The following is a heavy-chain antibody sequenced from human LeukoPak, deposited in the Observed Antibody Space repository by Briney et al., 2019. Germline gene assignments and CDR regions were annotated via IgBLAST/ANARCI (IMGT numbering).Heavy chain of an antibody. J-gene: IGHJ4*02. CDR1: GGSFSGYY. CDR2: INHSGST. Sequence: PSETLSLTCAVYGGSFSGYYWSWIRQPPGKGLEWIGEINHSGSTNYNPSLKSRVTISVDTSKNQFSLKLSSVTAADTAVYYCASLGYCSSTSCYQDYWGQGTLVTVSS. CDR3: ASLGYCSSTSCYQDY. D-gene: IGHD2-2*01. V-gene: IGHV4-34*01.